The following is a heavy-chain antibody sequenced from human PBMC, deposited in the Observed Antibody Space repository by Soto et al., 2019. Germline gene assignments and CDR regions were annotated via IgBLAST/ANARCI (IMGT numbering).Heavy chain of an antibody. D-gene: IGHD3-22*01. J-gene: IGHJ5*02. V-gene: IGHV4-59*02. CDR2: IDYSETT. Sequence: PSETLSLTCIVSGDSVSDYSYNWVRQPPGKGLEWIGSIDYSETTNYTPSLKSRLTMSVDTSKNLFSLNLRSVTAADTAIYFCVRGAFDSRGFFSDWFDPWGPGTLVTVSS. CDR3: VRGAFDSRGFFSDWFDP. CDR1: GDSVSDYS.